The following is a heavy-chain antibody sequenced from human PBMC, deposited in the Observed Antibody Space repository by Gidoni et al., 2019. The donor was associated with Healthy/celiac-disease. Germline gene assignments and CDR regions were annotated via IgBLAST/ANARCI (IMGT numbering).Heavy chain of an antibody. CDR3: ARNIAARGDY. V-gene: IGHV4-34*01. D-gene: IGHD6-6*01. CDR2: INHSGST. J-gene: IGHJ4*02. CDR1: GGSFSGYY. Sequence: QVQLQQWRAGLLKPSETLSLTCAVYGGSFSGYYWSWIRPPPGKGLEWIGEINHSGSTNYNPSLKSRVTISVDTSKNQFSLKLSSVTAADTAVYYCARNIAARGDYWGQGTLVTVSS.